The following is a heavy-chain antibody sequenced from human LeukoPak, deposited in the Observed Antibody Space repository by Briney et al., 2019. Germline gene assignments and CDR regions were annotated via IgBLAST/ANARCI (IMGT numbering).Heavy chain of an antibody. V-gene: IGHV4-39*02. CDR2: IYYSGST. CDR3: ARDPTAAGKGAWFDP. Sequence: SETLSLTCTVSGGSISSSGYCWGWIRQPPGKGLEWIGSIYYSGSTYYNPSLKSRVTISVDTSKNQFSLKLSSVAAADTAVYYCARDPTAAGKGAWFDPWGQGTLVTVSS. CDR1: GGSISSSGYC. D-gene: IGHD6-13*01. J-gene: IGHJ5*02.